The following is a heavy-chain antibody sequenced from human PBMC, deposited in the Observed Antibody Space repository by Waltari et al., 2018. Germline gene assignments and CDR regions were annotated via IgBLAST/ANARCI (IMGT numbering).Heavy chain of an antibody. Sequence: QVQLVQSGAEVKKPGSSVKVSCQASGGTFSSYAISWVRQAPGQGLEWMEGIIPIFCTANYAQKFQGIVTITADKSTSTAYMELSSLRSEDTAVYYCASSALGSFDYWGQGTLVTVSS. D-gene: IGHD3-10*01. CDR3: ASSALGSFDY. CDR2: IIPIFCTA. V-gene: IGHV1-69*14. J-gene: IGHJ4*02. CDR1: GGTFSSYA.